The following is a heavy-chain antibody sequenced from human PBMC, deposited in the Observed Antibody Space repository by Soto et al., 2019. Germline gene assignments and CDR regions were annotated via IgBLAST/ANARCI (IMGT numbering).Heavy chain of an antibody. CDR2: TWYDGNYK. D-gene: IGHD4-17*01. CDR1: GFTFSSYG. Sequence: QVQLVESGGGVVQPGRSLRLSCAASGFTFSSYGMHWVRQAPGKGLEWVAVTWYDGNYKYYADSVKGRFTISRDNSKNTLYLQVNSLRAEDTAVYYCARDPPRMTKDAFDIWGQGTMVTVSS. V-gene: IGHV3-33*01. CDR3: ARDPPRMTKDAFDI. J-gene: IGHJ3*02.